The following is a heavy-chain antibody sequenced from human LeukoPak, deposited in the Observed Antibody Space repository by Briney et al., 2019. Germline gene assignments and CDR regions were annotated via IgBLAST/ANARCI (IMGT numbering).Heavy chain of an antibody. CDR3: ARQAACSSIRCPIDY. Sequence: GASVKVSCKASGCIFASYGISWVRQAPGQGLQWMGWISGYNGNTNYAQKFQGRVTVTTETSTSTVYMELRSLRSDDTAVYYCARQAACSSIRCPIDYWGQGTLVTVSS. V-gene: IGHV1-18*01. CDR1: GCIFASYG. D-gene: IGHD2-2*01. J-gene: IGHJ4*02. CDR2: ISGYNGNT.